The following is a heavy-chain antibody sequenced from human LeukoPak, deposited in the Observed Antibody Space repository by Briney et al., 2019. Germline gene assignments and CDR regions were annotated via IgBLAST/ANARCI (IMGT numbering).Heavy chain of an antibody. V-gene: IGHV1-2*02. CDR3: ARDAPQNCSGGTCFPF. J-gene: IGHJ4*02. D-gene: IGHD2-15*01. CDR1: GYTFSDYY. Sequence: GASVKVSCKASGYTFSDYYIHWVRQAPGQGLEWMGWINPNSGGTKYALKFQGRVTMTRDTSISTAYMELSGLTSDDTALYYCARDAPQNCSGGTCFPFWGQGTLVTVSS. CDR2: INPNSGGT.